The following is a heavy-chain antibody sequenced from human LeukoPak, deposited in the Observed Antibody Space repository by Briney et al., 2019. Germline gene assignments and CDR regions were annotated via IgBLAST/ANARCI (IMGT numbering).Heavy chain of an antibody. CDR3: ARNFGDFWSGLQRFSFDI. J-gene: IGHJ3*02. CDR2: IYTSGRT. D-gene: IGHD3-3*01. Sequence: PSEPLSLTCSVLGGAIRGYYWSWIRRPAGKGREGFGRIYTSGRTHYNPPLKSRVPMSVDTSKNPFSPKLSSVTSAATAVYYCARNFGDFWSGLQRFSFDIWGQGTMVTVSS. V-gene: IGHV4-4*07. CDR1: GGAIRGYY.